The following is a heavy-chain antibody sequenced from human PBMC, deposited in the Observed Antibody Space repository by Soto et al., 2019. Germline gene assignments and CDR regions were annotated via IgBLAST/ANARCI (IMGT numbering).Heavy chain of an antibody. CDR3: ARAYCGGHCPGIWYFDL. CDR1: GYTFTSYG. J-gene: IGHJ2*01. V-gene: IGHV1-18*01. Sequence: ASVKVSCKASGYTFTSYGISWVRQAPGQGLEWMGWISAYNGNTNYAQKLQGRVTMTRDTSISTAYMELSRLKSDDTAVYYCARAYCGGHCPGIWYFDLWGRGTPVNVSS. D-gene: IGHD2-21*01. CDR2: ISAYNGNT.